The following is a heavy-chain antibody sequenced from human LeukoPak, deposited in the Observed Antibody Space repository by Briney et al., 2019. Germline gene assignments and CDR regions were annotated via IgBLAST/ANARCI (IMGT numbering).Heavy chain of an antibody. V-gene: IGHV1-46*01. J-gene: IGHJ5*02. CDR3: ARDNSVRDEAWWFNP. CDR1: GYTFTSNY. CDR2: ISPSGGST. Sequence: AAVKVSCKALGYTFTSNYMHWGRQAPGQGPEWMGVISPSGGSTTYAQKFQGRVTLTRDMSTSTDYLELSSLRSEDTAVYYCARDNSVRDEAWWFNPWGQGTLVTVSS. D-gene: IGHD4-23*01.